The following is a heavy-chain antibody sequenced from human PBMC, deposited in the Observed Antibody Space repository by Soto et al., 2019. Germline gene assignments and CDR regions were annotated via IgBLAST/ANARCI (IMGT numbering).Heavy chain of an antibody. V-gene: IGHV2-5*02. CDR1: GFSLTTTGVS. CDR2: IHWDGDE. Sequence: QITLKESGPTLVKPTQTLTLTCTFSGFSLTTTGVSVGWIRQPPGKALEWLALIHWDGDERYSPSLKSRLSITKDTSKNQVVLTMRNMDPVDSAIYSCAHRDGGAFDMWGHGTMVTVSS. CDR3: AHRDGGAFDM. J-gene: IGHJ3*02. D-gene: IGHD3-3*01.